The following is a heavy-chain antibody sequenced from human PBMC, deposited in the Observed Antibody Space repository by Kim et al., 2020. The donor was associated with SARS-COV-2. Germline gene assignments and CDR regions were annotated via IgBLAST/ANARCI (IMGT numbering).Heavy chain of an antibody. J-gene: IGHJ6*02. Sequence: SETLSLTCAVYGGSFSGYYWSWIRQPPGKGLEWIGEINHSGSTNYNPSLKSRVTISVDTSKNQFSLKLSSVTAADTAVYYCAIIAARRFVYYYGMDVWGQGTTVTVSS. CDR2: INHSGST. CDR1: GGSFSGYY. V-gene: IGHV4-34*01. D-gene: IGHD6-6*01. CDR3: AIIAARRFVYYYGMDV.